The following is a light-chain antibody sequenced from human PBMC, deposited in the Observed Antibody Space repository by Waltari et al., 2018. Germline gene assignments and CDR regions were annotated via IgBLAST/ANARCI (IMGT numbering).Light chain of an antibody. Sequence: EIVLTQSPGTLSLSLGERATVSCRTSQSVRRALAWYQQKHGQAPRLLIYGASARATVIPDRFSGSGSGTDFSLTISRLEPDDFAVYYCQHYLRLPVTFGQGTTVEI. V-gene: IGKV3-20*01. CDR1: QSVRRA. CDR2: GAS. CDR3: QHYLRLPVT. J-gene: IGKJ1*01.